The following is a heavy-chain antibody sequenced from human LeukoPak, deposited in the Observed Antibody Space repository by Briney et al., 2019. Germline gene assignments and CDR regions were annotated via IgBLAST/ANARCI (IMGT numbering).Heavy chain of an antibody. CDR1: GGSISSYY. CDR2: IYYSGST. CDR3: ARGGGYLYYFDY. Sequence: SETLSLTCTVSGGSISSYYWSWIRQPPGKGLEWIGYIYYSGSTNYNPSLKSRVTISVDTSKNQFSLKLSSVTAADTGVYYCARGGGYLYYFDYWGQGTLVTVSS. J-gene: IGHJ4*02. V-gene: IGHV4-59*01. D-gene: IGHD5-12*01.